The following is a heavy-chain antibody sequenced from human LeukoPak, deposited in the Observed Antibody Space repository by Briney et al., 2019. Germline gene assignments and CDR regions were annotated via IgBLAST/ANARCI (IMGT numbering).Heavy chain of an antibody. CDR3: ARDYTYGYGDFDY. Sequence: SETLSLTCTVSGGYITSSSFYWGWIRQPPGKGRERIGSIYQSGSGYYNPSLKSRVTISVDTSKNQFSLKLTSVTAADTAVYYCARDYTYGYGDFDYWGQGTLVTVSS. CDR1: GGYITSSSFY. J-gene: IGHJ4*02. CDR2: IYQSGSG. D-gene: IGHD5-18*01. V-gene: IGHV4-39*07.